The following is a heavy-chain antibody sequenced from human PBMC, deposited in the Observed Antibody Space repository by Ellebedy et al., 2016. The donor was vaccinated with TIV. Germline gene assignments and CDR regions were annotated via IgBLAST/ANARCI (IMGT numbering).Heavy chain of an antibody. V-gene: IGHV3-30*04. D-gene: IGHD6-19*01. J-gene: IGHJ4*02. CDR2: IASHGQTT. CDR1: GFPFDSYV. Sequence: GESLKISCAASGFPFDSYVMNWVRQAPGKGLEWVAVIASHGQTTYYADSVKGRFTISRDNSKDTLDLQMNSLRPEDTAVYYCTKEGAEAGRPAYLSYDHWGQGTLVTVSS. CDR3: TKEGAEAGRPAYLSYDH.